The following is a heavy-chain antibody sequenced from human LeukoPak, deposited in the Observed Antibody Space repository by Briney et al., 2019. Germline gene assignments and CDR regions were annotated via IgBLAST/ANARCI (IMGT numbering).Heavy chain of an antibody. CDR3: ARSNFGGNVHFDY. V-gene: IGHV1-8*02. CDR2: MNPNSGDA. J-gene: IGHJ4*02. CDR1: GYSFTSYD. D-gene: IGHD4-23*01. Sequence: GASVKVSCKASGYSFTSYDINWVRQATGQGLEWIGWMNPNSGDADYTQKFKGRVTFTRGTSTRTAYMEVNSLGSEDTAVYYCARSNFGGNVHFDYWGQGTLVTVSS.